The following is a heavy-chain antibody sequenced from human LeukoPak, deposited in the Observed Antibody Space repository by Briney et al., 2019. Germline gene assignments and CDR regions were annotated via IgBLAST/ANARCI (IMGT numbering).Heavy chain of an antibody. V-gene: IGHV4-39*01. CDR2: IYYSGST. Sequence: SETLSLTCTVSGGSISSSSYYWGWIRQPPGKGLGWIGSIYYSGSTYYNPSPKSRVTISVDTSKNQFSLKLSSVTAADTAVYYCARLDIVVVPAARGAFDIWGQGTMVTVSS. D-gene: IGHD2-2*03. J-gene: IGHJ3*02. CDR3: ARLDIVVVPAARGAFDI. CDR1: GGSISSSSYY.